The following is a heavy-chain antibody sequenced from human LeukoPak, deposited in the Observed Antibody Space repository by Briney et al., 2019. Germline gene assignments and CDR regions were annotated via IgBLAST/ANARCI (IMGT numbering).Heavy chain of an antibody. Sequence: PGGSLRLSCAASGFTFSSYAMHWVRQAPGKGLEWIGSVYYGRSPYFNPSLESRATISVDTSKNHFSLKMSSVTAADTAVYYCARSSGAGTFSYWGQGTLVTVSS. D-gene: IGHD6-25*01. J-gene: IGHJ4*02. V-gene: IGHV4-39*02. CDR1: GFTFSSYAMH. CDR3: ARSSGAGTFSY. CDR2: VYYGRSP.